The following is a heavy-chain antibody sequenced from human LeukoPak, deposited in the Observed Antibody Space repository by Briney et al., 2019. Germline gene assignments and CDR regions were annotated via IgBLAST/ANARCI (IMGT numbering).Heavy chain of an antibody. CDR1: GFTVRNNY. D-gene: IGHD3-10*01. V-gene: IGHV3-66*01. CDR3: ATGERMVRGDGVDY. CDR2: IYSGGST. Sequence: PGGSLRLSCAASGFTVRNNYMSWVRQASRKGLEWVSVIYSGGSTYYADSVKGRFTISRDNSKNTLYLQMNSLRAEDTAVYFCATGERMVRGDGVDYWGQGTLVTVSS. J-gene: IGHJ4*02.